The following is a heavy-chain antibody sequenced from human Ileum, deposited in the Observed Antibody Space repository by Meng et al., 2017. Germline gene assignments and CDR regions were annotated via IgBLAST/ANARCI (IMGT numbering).Heavy chain of an antibody. CDR2: ILLDSGRI. V-gene: IGHV3-9*02. CDR1: GFTPGLYG. J-gene: IGHJ6*02. D-gene: IGHD1-26*01. Sequence: GGSLRLSCVVSGFTPGLYGMHWVRQAPGKGLEWVSGILLDSGRIDYADSVKGRFTISRDSAKNSVYLQMNSLRVDDTALYYCTKDLVPGGADVWGQGTTVTVSS. CDR3: TKDLVPGGADV.